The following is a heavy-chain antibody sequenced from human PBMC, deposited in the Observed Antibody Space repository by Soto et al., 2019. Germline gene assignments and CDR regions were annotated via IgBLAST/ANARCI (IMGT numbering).Heavy chain of an antibody. V-gene: IGHV3-30*18. CDR3: AKGTLDDFWTH. J-gene: IGHJ4*02. D-gene: IGHD3-3*01. CDR2: ISYGGSNK. CDR1: GFTFSSYG. Sequence: GGSLRLSCAASGFTFSSYGMHWVRQAPGKGLEWVAVISYGGSNKYYADSVKGRFTISRDNSKNTLYLQMNSLRAEDTAVYYCAKGTLDDFWTHWGQGTLVTVSS.